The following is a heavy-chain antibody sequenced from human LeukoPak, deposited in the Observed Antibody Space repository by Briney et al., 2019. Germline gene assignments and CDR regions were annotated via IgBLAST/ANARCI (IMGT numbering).Heavy chain of an antibody. V-gene: IGHV4-39*07. J-gene: IGHJ5*02. Sequence: SKTLSLTCTVSGGSISSGSYLWGCIRQSPGKGLEWIGSISYSGSTYYNPSLKTRVTVSVDTSKNQFSLKVTSVTAADTAVYYCARWVGNRNWFDPWGQGTLVTVSS. CDR1: GGSISSGSYL. D-gene: IGHD1-26*01. CDR3: ARWVGNRNWFDP. CDR2: ISYSGST.